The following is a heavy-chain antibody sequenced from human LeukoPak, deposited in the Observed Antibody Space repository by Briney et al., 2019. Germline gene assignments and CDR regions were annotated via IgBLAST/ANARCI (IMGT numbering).Heavy chain of an antibody. V-gene: IGHV3-23*01. CDR2: ISGDGATT. J-gene: IGHJ4*02. CDR1: GFPFSSYA. D-gene: IGHD6-6*01. CDR3: ARMDPRAARGYFDY. Sequence: QTGGSLRLSCAASGFPFSSYAMTWVRQAPGKGLEWVSSISGDGATTYHADSVKGRFTISRDNPKNSLYLQMNSLRAEDTAVYYCARMDPRAARGYFDYWGQGTLVTVSS.